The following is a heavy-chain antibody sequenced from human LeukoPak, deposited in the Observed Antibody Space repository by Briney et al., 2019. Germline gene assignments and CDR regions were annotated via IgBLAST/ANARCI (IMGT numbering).Heavy chain of an antibody. D-gene: IGHD3-22*01. Sequence: ASVKVSCKASGYTFTSYDINWVRQATGQGLEGMGWMNPNSGNTGYAQKFQGRVTITRNTSLSPAYMELSSLRSEDTAVYYCARVADGTYYYDSSGYYFDYWGQGTLVTVSS. CDR3: ARVADGTYYYDSSGYYFDY. V-gene: IGHV1-8*01. CDR2: MNPNSGNT. CDR1: GYTFTSYD. J-gene: IGHJ4*02.